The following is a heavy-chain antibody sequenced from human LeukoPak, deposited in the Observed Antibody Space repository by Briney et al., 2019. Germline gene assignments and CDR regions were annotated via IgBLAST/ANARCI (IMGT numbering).Heavy chain of an antibody. Sequence: GGSLRLSCAASGFTFSGYSMNWVRQAPGKGLEWVSYITSSSSTIYYADSVKGRFTISRDNAKNSLYLQMNSLGAEDTAVYYCAKPRPYSGSYWGSCFDYWGQGTLVTVSS. CDR1: GFTFSGYS. CDR3: AKPRPYSGSYWGSCFDY. CDR2: ITSSSSTI. V-gene: IGHV3-48*04. J-gene: IGHJ4*02. D-gene: IGHD1-26*01.